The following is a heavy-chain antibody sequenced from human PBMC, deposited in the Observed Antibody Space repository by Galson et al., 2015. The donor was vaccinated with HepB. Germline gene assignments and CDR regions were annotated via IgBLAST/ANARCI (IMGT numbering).Heavy chain of an antibody. V-gene: IGHV3-33*06. J-gene: IGHJ5*02. Sequence: SLRLSCASSGFMFSTYGMHWVRQAPGKGLEWVAVIFYDGSNRYYADSVKGRFTISRDNSKNTLYLQMDSVRAEDTAVYYCAKSESFGEEVDVACDPWGEGTLVIVSS. D-gene: IGHD3-10*01. CDR1: GFMFSTYG. CDR2: IFYDGSNR. CDR3: AKSESFGEEVDVACDP.